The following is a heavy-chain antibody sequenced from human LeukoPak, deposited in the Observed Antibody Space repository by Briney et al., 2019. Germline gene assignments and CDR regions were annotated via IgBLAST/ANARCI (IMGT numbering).Heavy chain of an antibody. CDR3: AREATVVTQADKPPAGIDY. Sequence: PSETLSLTCTVSGGSISSGGYYWSWIRQPPGKGLEWIGYIYHSGSTYYNPSLRSRVTISVDRSKNQFSLKLSSVTAADTAVYYCAREATVVTQADKPPAGIDYWGQGTLVTVSS. D-gene: IGHD4-23*01. CDR2: IYHSGST. V-gene: IGHV4-30-2*01. CDR1: GGSISSGGYY. J-gene: IGHJ4*02.